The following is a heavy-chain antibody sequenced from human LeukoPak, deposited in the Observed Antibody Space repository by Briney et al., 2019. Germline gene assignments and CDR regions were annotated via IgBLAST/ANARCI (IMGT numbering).Heavy chain of an antibody. J-gene: IGHJ4*02. CDR1: GFTFSSYA. D-gene: IGHD6-13*01. Sequence: GGSLRLSCGASGFTFSSYAMSWVRQAPGKGLEWVSGINLNGGSTGYADSVKGRFTISRDNAKNSLYLQMNSLRAEDTALYYCARDPWGIASSRLFDYWGQGTLVTVSS. CDR3: ARDPWGIASSRLFDY. CDR2: INLNGGST. V-gene: IGHV3-20*04.